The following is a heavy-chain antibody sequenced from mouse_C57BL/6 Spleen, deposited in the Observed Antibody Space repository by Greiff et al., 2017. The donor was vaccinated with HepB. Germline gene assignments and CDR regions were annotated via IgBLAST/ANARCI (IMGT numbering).Heavy chain of an antibody. CDR2: LSSGSSTI. V-gene: IGHV5-17*01. CDR1: GFTFSDYG. Sequence: EVKVVESGGGLVKPGGSLKLSCAASGFTFSDYGMHWVRQAPEKGLEWVAYLSSGSSTIYYADTVTGRFTISRDNAKNTLFLQMTSLRSEDTAMYYGARGGSNYRCAYWGQGTLVTVSA. CDR3: ARGGSNYRCAY. D-gene: IGHD2-5*01. J-gene: IGHJ3*01.